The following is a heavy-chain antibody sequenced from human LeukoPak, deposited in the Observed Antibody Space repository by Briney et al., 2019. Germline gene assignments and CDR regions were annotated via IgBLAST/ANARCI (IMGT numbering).Heavy chain of an antibody. D-gene: IGHD6-13*01. Sequence: ASVKVSCKASGYTFTSYAMHWVRQAPGQRLEWMGWINAGNGNTKYSQEFQGRVTMTRDTSISTAYMELSRLRSDDTAVYYCARGRYSSSSHWFDPWGQGTLVTVSS. CDR1: GYTFTSYA. CDR3: ARGRYSSSSHWFDP. CDR2: INAGNGNT. V-gene: IGHV1-3*01. J-gene: IGHJ5*02.